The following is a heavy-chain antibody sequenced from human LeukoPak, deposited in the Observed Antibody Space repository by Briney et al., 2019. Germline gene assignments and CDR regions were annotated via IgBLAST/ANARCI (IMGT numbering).Heavy chain of an antibody. CDR3: ARDNILTSSPDAFDF. CDR1: GDSITSRGFY. V-gene: IGHV4-31*03. Sequence: SQTLSLTCNVSGDSITSRGFYWSWLRHHPGRGLEWIGHITNSGSTPYNPSLKSRLTIARDTSKNQFSLGLTFATAADTAIYYCARDNILTSSPDAFDFWGRGTLVTVSS. CDR2: ITNSGST. J-gene: IGHJ3*01. D-gene: IGHD3-9*01.